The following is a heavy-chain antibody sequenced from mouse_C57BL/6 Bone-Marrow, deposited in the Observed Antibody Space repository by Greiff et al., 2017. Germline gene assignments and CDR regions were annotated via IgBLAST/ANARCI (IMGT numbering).Heavy chain of an antibody. CDR3: ASLYSQGAWFAY. Sequence: QVQLKQSGTELVKPGASVKLSCKASGYTFTSYWMHWVKQRPGQGLEWIGNINPSNGGTNYNEKFKSKATLTVDKSSSTAYMQLSSLTSEDSAVYYCASLYSQGAWFAYWGQGTLVTVSA. V-gene: IGHV1-53*01. CDR1: GYTFTSYW. CDR2: INPSNGGT. J-gene: IGHJ3*01. D-gene: IGHD2-12*01.